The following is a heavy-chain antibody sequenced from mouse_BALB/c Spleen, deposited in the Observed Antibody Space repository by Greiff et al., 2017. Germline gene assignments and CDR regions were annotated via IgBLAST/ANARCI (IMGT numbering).Heavy chain of an antibody. CDR2: INSNGGST. CDR1: GFTFSSYG. J-gene: IGHJ3*01. V-gene: IGHV5-6-3*01. CDR3: ARLDSAY. Sequence: EVQGVESGGGLVQPGGSLKLSCAASGFTFSSYGMSWVRQTPDKRLELVATINSNGGSTYYPDSVKGRFTISRDKAKNTLYLQMSSLKSEDTAMYYCARLDSAYWGQGTLVTVSA.